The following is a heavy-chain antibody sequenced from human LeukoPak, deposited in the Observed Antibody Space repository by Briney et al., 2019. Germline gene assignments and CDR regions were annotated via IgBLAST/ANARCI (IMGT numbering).Heavy chain of an antibody. CDR3: ARARARLWGFDY. J-gene: IGHJ4*02. CDR1: GGSFSGYY. Sequence: PSETLSLTCAVYGGSFSGYYWSWIRQPPGKGLEWIGETNHTGSTNYNPSLKSRVTISVDTSKNQFSLRLSSVTAADTSVYYCARARARLWGFDYWGQGTLVTVSS. V-gene: IGHV4-34*01. CDR2: TNHTGST. D-gene: IGHD5-18*01.